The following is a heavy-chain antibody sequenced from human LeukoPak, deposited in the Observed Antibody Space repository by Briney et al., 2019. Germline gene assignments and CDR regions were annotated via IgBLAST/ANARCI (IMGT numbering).Heavy chain of an antibody. CDR3: AREEATAMATAHYYYGMDV. CDR2: ISSSGSTI. D-gene: IGHD5-18*01. Sequence: GGSLRLSCAASGFTFSSYEMNWVRQAPGKGLEWVSYISSSGSTIYYADSVKGRFTISRDNAKNSLYLQMNSLRAEDTAVYYCAREEATAMATAHYYYGMDVWGKGTTVTVSS. V-gene: IGHV3-48*03. J-gene: IGHJ6*04. CDR1: GFTFSSYE.